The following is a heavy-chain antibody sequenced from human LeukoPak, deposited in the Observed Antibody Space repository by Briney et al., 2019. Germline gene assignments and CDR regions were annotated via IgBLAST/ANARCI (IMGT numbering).Heavy chain of an antibody. CDR2: ISSSSRYI. Sequence: GGSLRRSCSASGFTFSTYSMNWVRQAPGKGLEWVSSISSSSRYIYYADSVKGRFTISRDNAKNSLYLQMNSLRADDTAVYYCARENSEAFDYWGQGTLVTVSS. V-gene: IGHV3-21*01. D-gene: IGHD1-26*01. J-gene: IGHJ4*02. CDR1: GFTFSTYS. CDR3: ARENSEAFDY.